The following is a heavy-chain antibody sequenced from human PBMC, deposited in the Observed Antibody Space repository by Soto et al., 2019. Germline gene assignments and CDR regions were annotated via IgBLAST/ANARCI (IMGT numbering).Heavy chain of an antibody. V-gene: IGHV4-59*01. CDR3: ARALPGTPNYGMDV. D-gene: IGHD1-1*01. J-gene: IGHJ6*02. CDR2: ISYSGST. Sequence: QVQLQESGPGLVKPSETLSLTCTVSGGSITTYYWNWIRQPPGKGLEWIGYISYSGSTNFNPSLKSRVSMSLDKSMKRCSLKLNSVTTADTAVYYWARALPGTPNYGMDVWGQGTTVTVSS. CDR1: GGSITTYY.